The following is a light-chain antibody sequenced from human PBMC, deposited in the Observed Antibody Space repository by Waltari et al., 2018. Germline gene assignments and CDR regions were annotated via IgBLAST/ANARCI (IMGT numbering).Light chain of an antibody. CDR1: QSVSSSY. V-gene: IGKV3-20*01. Sequence: CRAIQSVSSSYLAWYQQKPGQAPRLLIYGASSMATGIPDRISGSGSGTDFTLTLSSLEPEDFAVYYCQQHGTSPFTFGQGTKVEIK. CDR2: GAS. CDR3: QQHGTSPFT. J-gene: IGKJ2*01.